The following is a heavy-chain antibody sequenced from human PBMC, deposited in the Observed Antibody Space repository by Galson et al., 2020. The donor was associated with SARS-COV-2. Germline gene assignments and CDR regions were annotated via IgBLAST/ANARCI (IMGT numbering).Heavy chain of an antibody. D-gene: IGHD5-12*01. CDR3: GREGSGYSFVS. CDR1: GHTLTEFS. CDR2: FDPKDGET. V-gene: IGHV1-24*01. J-gene: IGHJ4*02. Sequence: ASVKVSCKGSGHTLTEFSVHWVRQAPGKGLEWRGGFDPKDGETFYAQSFQGRFSMTGDTSTDTAYMELSSLRSEDTAVYYCGREGSGYSFVSWGQGTLVTVSS.